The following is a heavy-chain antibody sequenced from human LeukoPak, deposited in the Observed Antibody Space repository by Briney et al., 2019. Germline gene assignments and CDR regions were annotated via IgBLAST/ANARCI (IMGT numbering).Heavy chain of an antibody. V-gene: IGHV4-61*02. Sequence: SQTLSLTCTVSGGSISSGSYYWSWIRQPAGKGLEWIGRIYISGSTNYNPSLKSRVTISVDTSKNQFSRKLSSVTAADTAVYYCARDHQDIVVVPAYYFDYWGQGTLVTVSS. CDR3: ARDHQDIVVVPAYYFDY. CDR2: IYISGST. D-gene: IGHD2-2*01. J-gene: IGHJ4*02. CDR1: GGSISSGSYY.